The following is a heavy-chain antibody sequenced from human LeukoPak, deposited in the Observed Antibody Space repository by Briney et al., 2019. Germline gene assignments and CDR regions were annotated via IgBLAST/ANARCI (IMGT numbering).Heavy chain of an antibody. CDR3: ARDKEPMAQAYYFDY. J-gene: IGHJ4*02. D-gene: IGHD1-14*01. V-gene: IGHV1-69*13. CDR2: IIPIFGTA. CDR1: GGTSSSYA. Sequence: SVKVSCTASGGTSSSYAISWVRQAPGQGLEWMGGIIPIFGTANYAQKFQGRVTITADESTSTAYMELSSLRSEDTAVYYCARDKEPMAQAYYFDYWGQGTLVTVSS.